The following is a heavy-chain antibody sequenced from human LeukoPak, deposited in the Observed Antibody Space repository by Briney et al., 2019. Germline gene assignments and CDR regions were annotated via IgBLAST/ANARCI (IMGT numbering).Heavy chain of an antibody. CDR1: GGTFSSYA. CDR3: ASTYGVYDGGEIYYYYYMDV. D-gene: IGHD5/OR15-5a*01. J-gene: IGHJ6*03. CDR2: IIPIFGTA. V-gene: IGHV1-69*06. Sequence: VASVKVSCKASGGTFSSYAVSWVRQAPGQGLEWMGGIIPIFGTANYAQKFQGRVTITADKSTSTAYMELSSLRSEDTAVYYCASTYGVYDGGEIYYYYYMDVWGKGTTVTVSS.